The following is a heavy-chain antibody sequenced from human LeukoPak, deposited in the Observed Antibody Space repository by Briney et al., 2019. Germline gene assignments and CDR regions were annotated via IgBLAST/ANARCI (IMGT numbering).Heavy chain of an antibody. V-gene: IGHV4-31*03. CDR3: ARADSSSWYYFDY. Sequence: SETLSLTCTVSGGSISSGGYYWSWIRQHPGMGLEWIGYIYYSGSTYYNPSLKSRVTISVDTSKNQFSLKLSSVTAADTAVYYCARADSSSWYYFDYWGQGTLVTVSS. CDR2: IYYSGST. D-gene: IGHD6-13*01. CDR1: GGSISSGGYY. J-gene: IGHJ4*02.